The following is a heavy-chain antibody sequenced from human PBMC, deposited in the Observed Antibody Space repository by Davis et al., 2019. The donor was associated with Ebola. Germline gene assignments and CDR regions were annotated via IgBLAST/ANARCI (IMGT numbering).Heavy chain of an antibody. V-gene: IGHV4-30-4*01. CDR1: GGSINSGDYY. CDR3: VRPRGRSYFFDS. Sequence: MPSETLSLTCTVSGGSINSGDYYWSWIRQPPGRGLVWIGYIYYSGSTYYNPSLKSRVTISVDTSKNQFSLKLSSVTAADTAVYYCVRPRGRSYFFDSWGHGILVTVSS. D-gene: IGHD3-10*01. CDR2: IYYSGST. J-gene: IGHJ4*01.